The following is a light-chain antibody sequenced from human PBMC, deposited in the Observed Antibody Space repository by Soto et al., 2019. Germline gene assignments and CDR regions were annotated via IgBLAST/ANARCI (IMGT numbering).Light chain of an antibody. V-gene: IGKV1-5*03. CDR1: QSISSW. CDR2: KAS. CDR3: QQSNNYPWT. J-gene: IGKJ1*01. Sequence: DIQMTQSPSTLSASVGDRVTITCRASQSISSWLAWYQQKPGKAPKLLIYKASSLESGVPSRFSGSGSGTEFTLTISSLLPDDYATYYCQQSNNYPWTFGQGTKVEIK.